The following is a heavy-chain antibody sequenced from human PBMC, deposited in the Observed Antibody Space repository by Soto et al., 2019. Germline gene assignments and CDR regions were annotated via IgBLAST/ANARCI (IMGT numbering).Heavy chain of an antibody. V-gene: IGHV3-21*01. CDR3: ARDSGYDWALFDY. J-gene: IGHJ4*02. D-gene: IGHD5-12*01. Sequence: LRLSCAASGFTFSVFSMNWVRQAPGKGLEWVSSISSSSYIYYADSVKGRFTISRDNAKISLYLQMNSLRAEDTAVYYCARDSGYDWALFDYWGQGTLVTVSS. CDR2: ISSSSYI. CDR1: GFTFSVFS.